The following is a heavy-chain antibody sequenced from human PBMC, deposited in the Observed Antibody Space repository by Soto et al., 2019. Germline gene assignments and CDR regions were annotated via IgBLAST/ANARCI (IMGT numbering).Heavy chain of an antibody. J-gene: IGHJ4*02. Sequence: PGGSLRLSCAASGFTFSSYAMHWVRQAPGKGLEWVAVISYDGSNKYYADSVKGRFTISRDNSKNTLYLQMNSLRAEDTAVYYCASGVHNWNYDIGYWGQGTLVTVSS. CDR1: GFTFSSYA. D-gene: IGHD1-7*01. V-gene: IGHV3-30-3*01. CDR3: ASGVHNWNYDIGY. CDR2: ISYDGSNK.